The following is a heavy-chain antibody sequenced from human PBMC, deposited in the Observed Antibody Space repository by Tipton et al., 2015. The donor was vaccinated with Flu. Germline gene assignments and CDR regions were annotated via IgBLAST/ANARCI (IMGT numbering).Heavy chain of an antibody. CDR1: GDSFMTYY. V-gene: IGHV4-59*01. D-gene: IGHD3-16*01. CDR2: IHYDGSA. J-gene: IGHJ5*02. Sequence: TLSLTCTVSGDSFMTYYWAWIRQSPGKPLEWLAYIHYDGSATYSPSLKGRLTMSLDTSKNQFSLSLNSVTAADTAVYYCARGRGGFCWGGSCQRDNWFDPWGPGTLVTVSS. CDR3: ARGRGGFCWGGSCQRDNWFDP.